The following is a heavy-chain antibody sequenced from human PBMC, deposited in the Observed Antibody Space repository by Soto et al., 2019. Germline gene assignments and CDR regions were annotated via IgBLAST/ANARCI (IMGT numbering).Heavy chain of an antibody. J-gene: IGHJ4*02. Sequence: QEQLVQSGAEVKKPGSSMKVSCKASGGIFSSLAISCVRQAPGQGLEWMGGIIPVFGTTNYAQKFQDIVTISAEESTNTAYIELRSLRSEDTAMYYCARGGSPYVWCNEYWVQGTLVTVSS. CDR3: ARGGSPYVWCNEY. V-gene: IGHV1-69*01. CDR1: GGIFSSLA. CDR2: IIPVFGTT. D-gene: IGHD3-16*01.